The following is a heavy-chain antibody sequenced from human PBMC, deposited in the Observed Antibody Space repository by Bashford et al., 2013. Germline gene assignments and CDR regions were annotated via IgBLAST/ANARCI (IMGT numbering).Heavy chain of an antibody. CDR2: INTDNGDT. D-gene: IGHD1-26*01. Sequence: VASVKVSCKSSGYIFTSCAIQWVRQAPGQGLEWMGWINTDNGDTRYSQKFQDRVTITRDTSATTAHMELSSLTSEDTAMYYCARDHHERWELIDWGQGLVVTVSS. J-gene: IGHJ4*02. V-gene: IGHV1-3*04. CDR3: ARDHHERWELID. CDR1: GYIFTSCA.